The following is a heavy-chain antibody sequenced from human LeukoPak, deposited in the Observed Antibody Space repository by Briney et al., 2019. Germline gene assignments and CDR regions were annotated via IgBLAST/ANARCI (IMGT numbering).Heavy chain of an antibody. CDR2: IYYSGST. J-gene: IGHJ3*02. CDR3: ARVTVVVPAAIGGAFDI. D-gene: IGHD2-2*02. V-gene: IGHV4-59*01. CDR1: GGSISSYY. Sequence: SETLSLTCTVSGGSISSYYWSWIRQPPGKGLEWIGYIYYSGSTNYNPSLKSRVTISVDTSKNQFSLKLSSVTAADTAVYYCARVTVVVPAAIGGAFDIWGQGTMVTVSS.